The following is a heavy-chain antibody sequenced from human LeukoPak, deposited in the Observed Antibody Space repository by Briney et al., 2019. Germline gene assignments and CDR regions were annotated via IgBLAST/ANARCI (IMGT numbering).Heavy chain of an antibody. D-gene: IGHD6-13*01. CDR3: AKEGPQLVGFDY. CDR2: ISSSSSYI. J-gene: IGHJ4*02. V-gene: IGHV3-21*04. Sequence: GGSLRLSCAASGFTFSSYSMNWVRQAPGKGLEWVSSISSSSSYIYYADSVKGRFTISRDNAKNSLYLQMNSLRAEDTALYYCAKEGPQLVGFDYWGQGTLVTVSS. CDR1: GFTFSSYS.